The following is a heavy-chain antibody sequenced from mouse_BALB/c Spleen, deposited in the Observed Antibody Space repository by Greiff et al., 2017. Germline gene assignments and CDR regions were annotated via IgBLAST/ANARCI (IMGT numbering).Heavy chain of an antibody. CDR1: GDSITSGY. V-gene: IGHV3-8*02. J-gene: IGHJ2*01. Sequence: EVKLMESGPSLVKPSQTLSLTCSVTGDSITSGYWNWIRKFPGNKLEYMGYISYSGSTYYNPSLKSRISITRDTSKNQYYLQLNSVTTEDTATYYCARITTVVASPFDYWGQGTTLTVSS. CDR3: ARITTVVASPFDY. CDR2: ISYSGST. D-gene: IGHD1-1*01.